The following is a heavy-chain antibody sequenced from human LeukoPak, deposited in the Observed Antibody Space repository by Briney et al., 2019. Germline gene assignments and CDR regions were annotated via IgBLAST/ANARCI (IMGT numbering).Heavy chain of an antibody. CDR1: GFTFSSYA. CDR3: AKFLGRQWLVHFDY. Sequence: PGGSLRLSCAASGFTFSSYAMSWVRQAPGKGLEWVSAISGSGGSTYYADSVKGRFTISRDNSKNALYLQMNSLRAEDTAVYYCAKFLGRQWLVHFDYWGQGTLVTVSS. CDR2: ISGSGGST. J-gene: IGHJ4*02. D-gene: IGHD6-19*01. V-gene: IGHV3-23*01.